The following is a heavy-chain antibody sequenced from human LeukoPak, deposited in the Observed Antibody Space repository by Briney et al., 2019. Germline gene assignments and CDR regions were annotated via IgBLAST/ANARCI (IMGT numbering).Heavy chain of an antibody. D-gene: IGHD2-21*01. Sequence: GGSLRLSCAASGFMFSTYWMSWVRQTPGKGLEWVANIKQDGSEKYNVDSVKGRFTISRDNAKNSLYLQMNSLRAEDTAVYYCARESYSARFDYWGQGTLVTVSS. V-gene: IGHV3-7*01. CDR1: GFMFSTYW. J-gene: IGHJ4*02. CDR2: IKQDGSEK. CDR3: ARESYSARFDY.